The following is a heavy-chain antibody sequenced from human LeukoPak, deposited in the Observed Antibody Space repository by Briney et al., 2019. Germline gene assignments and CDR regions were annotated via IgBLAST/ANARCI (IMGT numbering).Heavy chain of an antibody. CDR2: IHYSGST. CDR3: ARDHSGYFPAFDY. D-gene: IGHD3-22*01. J-gene: IGHJ4*02. CDR1: GGSINSGDHY. Sequence: SETLSLTCTVSGGSINSGDHYWGWIRQPPGQGLEWIGSIHYSGSTYYNPSLKSRVTIFVDTSKNQFSLWLSSVTAADTAVYYCARDHSGYFPAFDYWGQGALVTVSS. V-gene: IGHV4-39*07.